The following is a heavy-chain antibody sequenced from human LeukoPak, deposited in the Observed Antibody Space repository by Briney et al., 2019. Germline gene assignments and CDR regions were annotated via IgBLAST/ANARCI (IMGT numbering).Heavy chain of an antibody. D-gene: IGHD6-13*01. V-gene: IGHV4-39*07. Sequence: PSETLSLTCTVSGGSISSSSYYWGWIRQPPGKGLEWIGSICYSGSTYYNPSLKSRVTISVDTSKNQFSLKLSSVTAADTAVYYCARAGYSSSWYFDYWGQGTLVTVSS. CDR1: GGSISSSSYY. J-gene: IGHJ4*02. CDR2: ICYSGST. CDR3: ARAGYSSSWYFDY.